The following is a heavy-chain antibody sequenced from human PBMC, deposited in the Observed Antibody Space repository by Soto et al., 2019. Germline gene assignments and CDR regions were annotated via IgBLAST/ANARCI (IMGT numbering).Heavy chain of an antibody. J-gene: IGHJ5*02. CDR2: IYYSGST. CDR3: ARQTKKNWFDP. V-gene: IGHV4-59*05. Sequence: PSETLSLTCTVSGASISSYYWSWIRQPPGKGLEWIGSIYYSGSTYYNPSLKSRVTISVDTSKNQFSLKLSSVTAADTAVYYCARQTKKNWFDPWGQGTLVTVSS. CDR1: GASISSYY. D-gene: IGHD1-7*01.